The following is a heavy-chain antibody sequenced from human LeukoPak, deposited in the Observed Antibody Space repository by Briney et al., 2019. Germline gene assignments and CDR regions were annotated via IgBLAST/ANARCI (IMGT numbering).Heavy chain of an antibody. D-gene: IGHD1-26*01. V-gene: IGHV3-23*01. CDR2: ITGGGERT. CDR1: GFTFSEYA. Sequence: GGSLRLSCAASGFTFSEYAMNWVRQAPGKGLEWVSHITGGGERTYFADSVKGRFTMSRDNSKNTLYLQMSSLRAEDTAVYYCAKGGWLDNWGQGTLVTVSS. J-gene: IGHJ4*02. CDR3: AKGGWLDN.